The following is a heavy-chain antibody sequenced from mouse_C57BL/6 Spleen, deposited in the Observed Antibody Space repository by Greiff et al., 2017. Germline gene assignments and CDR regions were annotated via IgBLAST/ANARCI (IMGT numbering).Heavy chain of an antibody. CDR3: TTHYQAY. CDR1: GFNIKDDY. CDR2: IDPENGDT. J-gene: IGHJ3*01. V-gene: IGHV14-4*01. D-gene: IGHD5-5*01. Sequence: EVQLQESGAELVRPGASVKLSCTASGFNIKDDYMHWVKQRPEQGLEWIGWIDPENGDTEYASKFQGKATITADTSSNTAYLQLSSLTSEDTAVYYCTTHYQAYWGQGTLVTVSA.